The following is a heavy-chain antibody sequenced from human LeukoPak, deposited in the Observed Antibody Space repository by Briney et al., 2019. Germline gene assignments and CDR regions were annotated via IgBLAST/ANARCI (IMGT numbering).Heavy chain of an antibody. CDR3: AKEGYCSSTSCSPYFDY. CDR1: GFTFSSYV. CDR2: ISGSGGST. V-gene: IGHV3-23*01. Sequence: GGSLRLSCAASGFTFSSYVMSWVRQAPGKGLEWVSAISGSGGSTYYADSVKGRFTISRDNSKNTLYLQMNSLRAEDTAVYYCAKEGYCSSTSCSPYFDYWGQGTLVTVSS. D-gene: IGHD2-2*01. J-gene: IGHJ4*02.